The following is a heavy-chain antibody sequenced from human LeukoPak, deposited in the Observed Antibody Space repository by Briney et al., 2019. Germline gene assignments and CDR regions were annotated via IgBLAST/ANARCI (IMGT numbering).Heavy chain of an antibody. J-gene: IGHJ4*02. CDR1: GYTLTELS. D-gene: IGHD3-22*01. CDR3: ATDRPQRSMDYDSSGYFFGY. Sequence: ASVKVSRKVSGYTLTELSMHWVRQAPGTGLEWMGGFDPEDGETIYAQKFQGRVTMTEDTSTDTAYMELSSLRSEDTAVYYCATDRPQRSMDYDSSGYFFGYWGQGTLVTVSS. V-gene: IGHV1-24*01. CDR2: FDPEDGET.